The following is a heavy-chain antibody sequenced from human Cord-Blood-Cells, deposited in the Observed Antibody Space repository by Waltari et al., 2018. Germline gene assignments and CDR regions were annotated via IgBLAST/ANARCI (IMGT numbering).Heavy chain of an antibody. V-gene: IGHV1-69*01. Sequence: QVQLVQSGAEGKKPGSSVKVSCKASGGTFSSYAISWVLLAPGQGLEWMGGIIPIFGTANYAQKFQGRVTITADESTSTAYMELSSLRSEDTAVYYCARSGDYSNFDWYFDLWGRGTLVTVSS. CDR1: GGTFSSYA. CDR2: IIPIFGTA. CDR3: ARSGDYSNFDWYFDL. D-gene: IGHD4-4*01. J-gene: IGHJ2*01.